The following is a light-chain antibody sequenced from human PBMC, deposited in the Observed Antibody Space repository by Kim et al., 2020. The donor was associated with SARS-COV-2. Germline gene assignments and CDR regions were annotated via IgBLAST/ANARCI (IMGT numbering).Light chain of an antibody. CDR1: QSAGTN. J-gene: IGKJ1*01. CDR3: QQYNDWPWT. CDR2: DSS. Sequence: EIVMTQSPATLSVSPGERATLSCRASQSAGTNLAWYQHKPGQAPRLLISDSSTRATGIPARFSGSGSGTEFTLTISSLQSEDLALYYCQQYNDWPWTFGPGTKVDIK. V-gene: IGKV3-15*01.